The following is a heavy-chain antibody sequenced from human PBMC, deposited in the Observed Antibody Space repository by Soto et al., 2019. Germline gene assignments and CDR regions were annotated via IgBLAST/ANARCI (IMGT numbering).Heavy chain of an antibody. J-gene: IGHJ6*02. CDR1: GFTFDDYT. CDR3: AKAVRFLELPPGLGMDV. CDR2: ISWDGGST. V-gene: IGHV3-43*01. D-gene: IGHD3-3*01. Sequence: SGGSLRLSCAASGFTFDDYTMHWVRQAPGKGLEWVSLISWDGGSTYYADSVKGRFTISRDNSKNSLYLQMNSLRTEDTALYYCAKAVRFLELPPGLGMDVWGQGTTVTVSS.